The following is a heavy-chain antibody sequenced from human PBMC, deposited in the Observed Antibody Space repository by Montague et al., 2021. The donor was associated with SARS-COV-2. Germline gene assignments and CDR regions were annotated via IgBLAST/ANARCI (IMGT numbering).Heavy chain of an antibody. CDR1: GDSIGSSRYF. V-gene: IGHV4-39*02. Sequence: SETLSLTCSVSGDSIGSSRYFWAWIRQPPGMGLEWIGSIYFTGKTYYHPSLKSRVTISIDTSKNHFSLRLSSVTAADSAVFYCARWGLNDAFDIWGLGTMVTVSS. CDR3: ARWGLNDAFDI. J-gene: IGHJ3*02. CDR2: IYFTGKT. D-gene: IGHD1-1*01.